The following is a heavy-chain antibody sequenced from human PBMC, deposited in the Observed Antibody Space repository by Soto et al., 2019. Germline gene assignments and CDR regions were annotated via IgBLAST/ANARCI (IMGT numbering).Heavy chain of an antibody. CDR3: ANQGHRGLRVDY. CDR2: ISYDGSNK. D-gene: IGHD3-16*01. J-gene: IGHJ4*02. CDR1: GFTFSSYG. V-gene: IGHV3-30*18. Sequence: PGGSLRLSCAASGFTFSSYGMHWVRQAPGKGLEWVAVISYDGSNKYYADSVKGRFTISRDNSKNTLYLQMNSLRAEDTAVYYCANQGHRGLRVDYWGQGTLVNVSS.